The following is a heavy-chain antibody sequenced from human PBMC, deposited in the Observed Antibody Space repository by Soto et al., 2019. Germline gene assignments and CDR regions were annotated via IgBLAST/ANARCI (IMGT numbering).Heavy chain of an antibody. Sequence: GGSLRLSCAASGFTFSSYWMSWVRQAPGKGLEWVANIKQDGSEKYYVDSVKGRFTISRDNAKNSLYLQMNSLRAEDTAVYYCASRGWKTLERGYSYGSYRGEHKNSYYYYYYMDVWGKGTTVTVSS. CDR1: GFTFSSYW. CDR2: IKQDGSEK. J-gene: IGHJ6*03. V-gene: IGHV3-7*01. CDR3: ASRGWKTLERGYSYGSYRGEHKNSYYYYYYMDV. D-gene: IGHD5-18*01.